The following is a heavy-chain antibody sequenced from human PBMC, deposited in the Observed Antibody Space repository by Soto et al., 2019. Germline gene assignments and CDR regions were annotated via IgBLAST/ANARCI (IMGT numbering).Heavy chain of an antibody. CDR2: IYHSGNT. CDR3: ARGWVVRGVIYFDF. CDR1: GGSLSSGDFY. V-gene: IGHV4-30-4*01. J-gene: IGHJ4*02. Sequence: QVQLQESGPGLVKPSQTLSLTCTFSGGSLSSGDFYWSWIRQPPGRGLEWIGYIYHSGNTHYNPSLKSRATISLDTSKSQFSLKLNSVTAADAAVYFCARGWVVRGVIYFDFWGQGALVSVSS. D-gene: IGHD3-10*01.